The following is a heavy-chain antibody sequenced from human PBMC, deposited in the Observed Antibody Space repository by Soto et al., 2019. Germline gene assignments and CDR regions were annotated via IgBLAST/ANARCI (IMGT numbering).Heavy chain of an antibody. CDR1: GFTFSSYA. D-gene: IGHD6-13*01. Sequence: EVQLLESGGGLVQPGGSLRLSCAASGFTFSSYAMSWVRQAPGKGLEWVSAISGSGGSTYYADSVKGRFTISRDNSKNTLYLQMNSLRAEDTAVYYCAKDPGIAAAAILRYFDYWGQGTLVTVSS. V-gene: IGHV3-23*01. J-gene: IGHJ4*02. CDR3: AKDPGIAAAAILRYFDY. CDR2: ISGSGGST.